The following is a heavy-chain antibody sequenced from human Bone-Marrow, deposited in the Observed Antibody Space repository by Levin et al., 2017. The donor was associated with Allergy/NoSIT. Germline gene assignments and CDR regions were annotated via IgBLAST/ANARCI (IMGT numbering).Heavy chain of an antibody. V-gene: IGHV3-20*04. Sequence: GGSLRLSCTASGFTFDDYGVAWVRQDPRKGLEWVSGLNWNGAAAGYADSVKGRFSISRDNAKKSLFLQMSSLRVEDTALYYCARRAAATVDWYFDLWGRGTLVTVSS. CDR3: ARRAAATVDWYFDL. D-gene: IGHD1-1*01. CDR2: LNWNGAAA. CDR1: GFTFDDYG. J-gene: IGHJ2*01.